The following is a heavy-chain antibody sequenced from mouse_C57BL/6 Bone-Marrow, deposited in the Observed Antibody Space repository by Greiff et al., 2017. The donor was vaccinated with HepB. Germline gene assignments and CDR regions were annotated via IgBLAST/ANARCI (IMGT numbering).Heavy chain of an antibody. CDR1: GYTFTSYG. CDR3: AKWND. J-gene: IGHJ2*01. V-gene: IGHV1-81*01. Sequence: QVQLQQSGAELARPGASVKLSCTASGYTFTSYGISWVQQSTGQGLEWIGEIYPRSGNTYYTEKFKGKATLTADKSSSTAYMELRSLTSEDSAVYFCAKWNDWGQGTTLTVSS. CDR2: IYPRSGNT.